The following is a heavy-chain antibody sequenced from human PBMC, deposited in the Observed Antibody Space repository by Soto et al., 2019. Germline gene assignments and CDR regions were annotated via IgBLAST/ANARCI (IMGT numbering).Heavy chain of an antibody. Sequence: ETLSLTCTVSGGSISSYYWSWIRQPPGKGLEWIGYIYYSGSTNYNPSLKSRVTISVDTSKNQFSLKLSSVTAADTAVYYCARLAVVAAAGDYYYYGMDVWGQGTTVTVSS. CDR3: ARLAVVAAAGDYYYYGMDV. D-gene: IGHD6-13*01. CDR2: IYYSGST. CDR1: GGSISSYY. V-gene: IGHV4-59*01. J-gene: IGHJ6*02.